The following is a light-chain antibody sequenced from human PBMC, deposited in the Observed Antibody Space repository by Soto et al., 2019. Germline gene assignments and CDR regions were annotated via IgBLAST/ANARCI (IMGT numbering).Light chain of an antibody. V-gene: IGLV2-14*03. CDR2: DVS. J-gene: IGLJ1*01. CDR3: SSYTTSNTRQIV. Sequence: QSVPNQPASVSGAPGQSITISCTGASSDVGGYNYVSWYQHNPGKAPKRMIYDVSNRPSGVSNRFSGSKSGNTASLTISGLQPEDEADYYCSSYTTSNTRQIVFGTGTKVTVL. CDR1: SSDVGGYNY.